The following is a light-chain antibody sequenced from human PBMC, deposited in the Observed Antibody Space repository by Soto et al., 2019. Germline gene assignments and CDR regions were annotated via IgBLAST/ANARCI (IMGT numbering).Light chain of an antibody. CDR2: DAS. J-gene: IGKJ1*01. CDR3: QQRSNWPWT. CDR1: QSVSNNY. V-gene: IGKV3D-20*02. Sequence: ENLLTQSPCTLSLSTGERGALSCRASQSVSNNYLAWFQHKPGQAPRLLIYDASNRATGIPARFSGSGSGTDFTLTISSLEPEDFAVYYCQQRSNWPWTFGQGTKVDIK.